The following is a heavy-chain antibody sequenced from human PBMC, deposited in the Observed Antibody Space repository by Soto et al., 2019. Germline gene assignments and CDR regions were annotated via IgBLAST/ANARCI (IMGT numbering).Heavy chain of an antibody. CDR3: ARDGTYCGSGSVY. J-gene: IGHJ4*02. D-gene: IGHD3-10*01. Sequence: EVQLVESGGGLVQPGGSLRLSCAASGFTVSSNYMSWVRQAPGKGLEWVSVIYSGGSTYYADSVKGRFTISRDNSKNTLYLQMNSLRAEDTAVYYCARDGTYCGSGSVYWGQGTLVTVSS. V-gene: IGHV3-66*01. CDR1: GFTVSSNY. CDR2: IYSGGST.